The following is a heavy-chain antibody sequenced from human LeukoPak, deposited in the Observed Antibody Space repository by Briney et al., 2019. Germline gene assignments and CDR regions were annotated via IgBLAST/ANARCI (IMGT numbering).Heavy chain of an antibody. CDR2: IWYDGSNK. CDR1: GFSLSSGG. Sequence: PGGSLRLSCAASGFSLSSGGMRGGRQAPARGVGCVSLIWYDGSNKYYADSVKGRVTISRDNSKNTLYLQMNRRRAEDTAVFYCAGKSQNYFDYWGQGTLVTVSS. CDR3: AGKSQNYFDY. V-gene: IGHV3-30*02. J-gene: IGHJ4*02.